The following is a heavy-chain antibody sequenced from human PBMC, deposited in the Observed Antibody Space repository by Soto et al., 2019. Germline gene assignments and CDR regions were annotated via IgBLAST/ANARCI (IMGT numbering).Heavy chain of an antibody. Sequence: PGGSLRLSCVASRFTFTSYAMSWVRQAPGKGLEWVAAISASGGATIHADSVKGRLTISRDNSKNTLYLQMNSLRAEDTAVYYCAKDVEGGSLFRGASDYWGQGTQVTVSS. V-gene: IGHV3-23*01. D-gene: IGHD1-26*01. CDR1: RFTFTSYA. J-gene: IGHJ4*02. CDR2: ISASGGAT. CDR3: AKDVEGGSLFRGASDY.